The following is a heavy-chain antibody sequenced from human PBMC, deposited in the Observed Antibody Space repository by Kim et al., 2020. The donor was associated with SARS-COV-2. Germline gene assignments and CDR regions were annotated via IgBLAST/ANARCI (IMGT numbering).Heavy chain of an antibody. Sequence: SETLSLTCSVSGGSISNEYWAWIRQTPGKPMEWIGNVYYSVSSNYNPSLKGRVTTSVDMSKNQFSLKLTSVTAADTAIYYCARVQSSLGYYFDFWGRGTLVTVSS. CDR1: GGSISNEY. J-gene: IGHJ4*02. CDR3: ARVQSSLGYYFDF. V-gene: IGHV4-59*01. D-gene: IGHD3-16*01. CDR2: VYYSVSS.